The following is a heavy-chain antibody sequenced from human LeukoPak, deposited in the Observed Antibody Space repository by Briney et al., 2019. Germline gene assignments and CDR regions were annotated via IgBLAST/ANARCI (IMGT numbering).Heavy chain of an antibody. J-gene: IGHJ4*02. CDR1: GYTFTSYG. D-gene: IGHD1-7*01. Sequence: ASVKVSCKASGYTFTSYGISWVRQAPGRGLEWMGWISVYNGNTNYAQKFQGRVTMTTDTSTSTVYMELRSLRSDDTAVYYCAKGRELPCNIDYWGQGTLVTVSS. CDR3: AKGRELPCNIDY. CDR2: ISVYNGNT. V-gene: IGHV1-18*04.